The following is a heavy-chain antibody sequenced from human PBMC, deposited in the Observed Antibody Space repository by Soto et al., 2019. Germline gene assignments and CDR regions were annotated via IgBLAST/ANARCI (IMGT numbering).Heavy chain of an antibody. D-gene: IGHD3-22*01. CDR2: IFSNDEK. J-gene: IGHJ5*02. Sequence: QVTLKESGPVLVKPTEPLTLTCTVSGFSLSNARMGVSWIRQPPGKALEWLAHIFSNDEKSYSTSLKSRLTISKDTSKSQVVLTMTNMDPVDTATYYCARMEDSWFDPWGQGTLVTVSS. CDR1: GFSLSNARMG. V-gene: IGHV2-26*01. CDR3: ARMEDSWFDP.